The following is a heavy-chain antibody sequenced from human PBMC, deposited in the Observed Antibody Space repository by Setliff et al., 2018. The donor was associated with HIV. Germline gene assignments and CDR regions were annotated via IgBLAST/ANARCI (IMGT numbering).Heavy chain of an antibody. J-gene: IGHJ3*02. Sequence: GGSLRLSCAASGFTFSNFEMNWVRQAPGKGLEWVSYISRTGSTVYYADSVKGRFTISRDNAKISLQLQMNSLRVEDTAFYYCARDVSLWNGYYNEAFDIWGQGTMVTVSS. CDR1: GFTFSNFE. CDR2: ISRTGSTV. CDR3: ARDVSLWNGYYNEAFDI. V-gene: IGHV3-48*03. D-gene: IGHD3-3*01.